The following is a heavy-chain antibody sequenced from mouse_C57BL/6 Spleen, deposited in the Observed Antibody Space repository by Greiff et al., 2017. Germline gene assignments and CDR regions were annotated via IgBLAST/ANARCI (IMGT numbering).Heavy chain of an antibody. Sequence: EVQLQQSGPELVKPGASVKISCKASGYSFTGYYMNWVKQSPEKSLEWIGEINPSTGGTTYNQKFKAKATLTVDKSSSTAYMQLKSLTSEDSAVYYCARGPTNYGSSLYYFDYWGQGTTLTVSS. CDR2: INPSTGGT. CDR3: ARGPTNYGSSLYYFDY. J-gene: IGHJ2*01. D-gene: IGHD1-1*01. CDR1: GYSFTGYY. V-gene: IGHV1-42*01.